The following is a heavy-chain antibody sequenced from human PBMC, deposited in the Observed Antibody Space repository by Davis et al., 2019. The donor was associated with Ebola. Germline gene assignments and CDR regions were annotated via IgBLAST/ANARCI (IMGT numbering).Heavy chain of an antibody. V-gene: IGHV1-18*01. CDR3: ARDRALIVVVPAAMIDY. J-gene: IGHJ4*02. CDR2: ISAYNGNT. D-gene: IGHD2-2*01. CDR1: GYTFTSYG. Sequence: ASVKVSCKASGYTFTSYGISWVRQAPGQGLEWMGWISAYNGNTNYAQKLQGRVTMTTDTSTSTAYMELRSLRSDDTAVYYCARDRALIVVVPAAMIDYWGQGTLVTVSS.